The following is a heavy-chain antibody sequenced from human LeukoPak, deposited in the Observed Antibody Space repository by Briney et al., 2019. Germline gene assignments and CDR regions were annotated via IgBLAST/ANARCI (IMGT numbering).Heavy chain of an antibody. D-gene: IGHD3-10*01. J-gene: IGHJ5*02. Sequence: PGTSLRLSCAASGFTFSDYYMSWIRQAPGKGLEWVSYISSSGSTIYYADSVKGRFTISRDNAKNSLYLQMNSLRAEDTAVYYCAREDGSGSYYNWFDPWGQGTLVTVSS. CDR1: GFTFSDYY. V-gene: IGHV3-11*01. CDR2: ISSSGSTI. CDR3: AREDGSGSYYNWFDP.